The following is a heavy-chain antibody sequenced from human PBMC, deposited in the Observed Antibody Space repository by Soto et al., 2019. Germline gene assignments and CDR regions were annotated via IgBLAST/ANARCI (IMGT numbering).Heavy chain of an antibody. CDR2: IYPGDSAT. V-gene: IGHV5-51*01. CDR1: GYSFSKNW. J-gene: IGHJ4*02. CDR3: ARGQSSSGSYFDF. Sequence: GESLKISCKGSGYSFSKNWIGWVRQMPGKGLEWMGIIYPGDSATRYSPSFQGQVTISADKSISTAYLQWSSLKASDTAMYYCARGQSSSGSYFDFWGQGTLVTVSS. D-gene: IGHD3-22*01.